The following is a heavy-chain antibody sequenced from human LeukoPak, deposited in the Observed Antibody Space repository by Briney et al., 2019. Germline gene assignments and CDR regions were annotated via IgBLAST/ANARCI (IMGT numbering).Heavy chain of an antibody. CDR2: ISYIGST. D-gene: IGHD4-17*01. CDR3: ARDQTTVTKGLDI. Sequence: SETLSLTCTVSGGSIGAHYWSWIRQPPGKGLEWIGYISYIGSTNYNPSLKSRVTISVDTSKNQFSLKLSSATAADAAVYFCARDQTTVTKGLDIWGQGTMVTVSS. CDR1: GGSIGAHY. J-gene: IGHJ3*02. V-gene: IGHV4-59*11.